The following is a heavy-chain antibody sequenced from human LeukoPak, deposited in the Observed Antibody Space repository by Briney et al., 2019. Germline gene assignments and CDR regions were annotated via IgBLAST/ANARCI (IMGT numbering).Heavy chain of an antibody. D-gene: IGHD5-12*01. CDR3: ARDGYGSYT. CDR2: ISSSRRYI. J-gene: IGHJ4*02. Sequence: GGSLRLSCAASGFTFSSYTMNWVRQPAGGGREWVSSISSSRRYIYYADSVKGRFTISRDNAKNSLYLQMNSLRAEDTAVYYCARDGYGSYTWGQGTLVTVSS. V-gene: IGHV3-21*01. CDR1: GFTFSSYT.